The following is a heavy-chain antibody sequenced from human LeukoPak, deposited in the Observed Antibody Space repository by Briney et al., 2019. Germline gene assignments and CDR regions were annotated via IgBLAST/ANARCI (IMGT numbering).Heavy chain of an antibody. D-gene: IGHD6-13*01. CDR1: GGSISSGGYS. CDR3: ARSHSSSWYFNYYGMDV. CDR2: IYHSGST. V-gene: IGHV4-30-2*01. J-gene: IGHJ6*02. Sequence: SQTLSLTCAVSGGSISSGGYSWSWIRQPPGKGLEWIGYIYHSGSTYYNPSLKSRVTISVDRSKNQFSLKLSSVTAADTAVYYCARSHSSSWYFNYYGMDVWGQGTTVTVSS.